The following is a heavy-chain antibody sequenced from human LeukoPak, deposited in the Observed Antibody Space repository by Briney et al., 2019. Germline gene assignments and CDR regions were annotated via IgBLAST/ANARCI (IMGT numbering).Heavy chain of an antibody. CDR2: IIPIFGTA. Sequence: SVKVSCKASGGTFSSYAISRVRQAPGQGLEWMGGIIPIFGTANYAQKFQGRVTITTDESTSTAYMELSSLRSEDTAVYYCARGPTSRDGYKYFDYWGQGTLVTVSS. CDR1: GGTFSSYA. J-gene: IGHJ4*02. CDR3: ARGPTSRDGYKYFDY. V-gene: IGHV1-69*05. D-gene: IGHD5-24*01.